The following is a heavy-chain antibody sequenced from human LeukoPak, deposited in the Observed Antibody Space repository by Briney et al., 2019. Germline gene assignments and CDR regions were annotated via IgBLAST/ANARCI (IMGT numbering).Heavy chain of an antibody. CDR2: INHSGST. CDR1: GGSISSGGYV. V-gene: IGHV4-31*03. Sequence: SETLSVTCTVSGGSISSGGYVWNCIRQHPEKGLEWIGNINHSGSTYHNPSLISRVTISVDTYKIQFSLQLSSVTAGDTAVYYCARRYSGYEYFDYRGQASLVSVPS. CDR3: ARRYSGYEYFDY. D-gene: IGHD5-12*01. J-gene: IGHJ4*02.